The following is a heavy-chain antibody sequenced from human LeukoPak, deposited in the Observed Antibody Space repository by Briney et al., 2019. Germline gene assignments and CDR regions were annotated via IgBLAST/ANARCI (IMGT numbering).Heavy chain of an antibody. CDR3: ARRDCSGCSCYVY. CDR2: IYTGDSDT. V-gene: IGHV5-51*01. J-gene: IGHJ4*02. D-gene: IGHD2-15*01. CDR1: GYSFTSYW. Sequence: GESLQISCKGSGYSFTSYWIGWVRQMPGRGLEWMGIIYTGDSDTRYSPSFQGQVTISSDKSISTSSLQWSSLKASDTAMYYCARRDCSGCSCYVYWGQGTLVTVSS.